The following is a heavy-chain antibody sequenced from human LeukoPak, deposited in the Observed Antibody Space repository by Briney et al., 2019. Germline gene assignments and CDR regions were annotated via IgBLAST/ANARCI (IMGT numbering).Heavy chain of an antibody. V-gene: IGHV3-7*01. J-gene: IGHJ2*01. D-gene: IGHD6-19*01. Sequence: GGSLRLSCAASGFTFSSYWMSWVRQAPGKGLEWVANIKQDGSDKYYVDSVKGRFTISRDNAKNSLYLQMNSLRAEDTAVYYCARVSGWYSWYFDLWGRGTLVTVSS. CDR3: ARVSGWYSWYFDL. CDR2: IKQDGSDK. CDR1: GFTFSSYW.